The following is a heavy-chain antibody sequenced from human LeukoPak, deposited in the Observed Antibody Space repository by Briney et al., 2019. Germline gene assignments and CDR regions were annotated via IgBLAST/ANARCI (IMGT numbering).Heavy chain of an antibody. Sequence: GGSLRLSCAASGFTFSDYWMHWVRQAPGKGLMWVSRTNKEGTGTTYADSVRGRFTISRDNAKNTLLLQVNSLRAEDTGVYYCARELGSSSYVLDVWGQGTMVTVSS. V-gene: IGHV3-74*01. CDR3: ARELGSSSYVLDV. D-gene: IGHD2-2*01. CDR2: TNKEGTGT. J-gene: IGHJ3*01. CDR1: GFTFSDYW.